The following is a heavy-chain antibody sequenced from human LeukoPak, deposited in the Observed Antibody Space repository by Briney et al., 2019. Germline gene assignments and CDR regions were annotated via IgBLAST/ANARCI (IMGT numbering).Heavy chain of an antibody. CDR1: GYTFTSYY. V-gene: IGHV1-2*06. D-gene: IGHD1-26*01. J-gene: IGHJ4*02. Sequence: ASVKVSCKASGYTFTSYYMHWVRQAPGQGLEWMGRINPNSGGTNYAQKFQGRVTMTRDTSISTAYMELSRLRSDDTAVYYCARVDSGSYCFDYWGQGTLVTVSS. CDR2: INPNSGGT. CDR3: ARVDSGSYCFDY.